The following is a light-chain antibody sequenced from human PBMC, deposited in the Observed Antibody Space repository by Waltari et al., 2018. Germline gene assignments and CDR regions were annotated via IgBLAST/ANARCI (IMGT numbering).Light chain of an antibody. CDR2: DDN. V-gene: IGLV2-23*01. CDR1: RRDVRNSNL. Sequence: QSALTQPASVSGSPGQSITIPCTGTRRDVRNSNLVSWYQQYPGKAPKVMMYDDNRRASGVSDRFSGSKSGNTASLTISGVQAEDEADYYCCSYAGSYTWVFGGGTKLTVL. CDR3: CSYAGSYTWV. J-gene: IGLJ3*02.